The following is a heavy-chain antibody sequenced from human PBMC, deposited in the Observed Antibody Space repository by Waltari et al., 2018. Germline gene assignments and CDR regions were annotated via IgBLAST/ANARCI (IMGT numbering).Heavy chain of an antibody. D-gene: IGHD3-9*01. Sequence: DVQLVASGGGLVQQGRSLRLSCTASGFTLGGSAMPWVRQAPGKGLEWVGFIRSKTYGWTTEYAASVKGRFTISRDDSKSIAYLQMNSLKTEDTAMYYCTKDDWYHNTWGQGTLVTVSS. CDR1: GFTLGGSA. CDR3: TKDDWYHNT. V-gene: IGHV3-49*04. J-gene: IGHJ5*02. CDR2: IRSKTYGWTT.